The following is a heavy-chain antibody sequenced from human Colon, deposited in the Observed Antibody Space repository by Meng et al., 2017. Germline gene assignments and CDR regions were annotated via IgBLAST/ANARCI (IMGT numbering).Heavy chain of an antibody. J-gene: IGHJ5*02. Sequence: LQESGPGLGEPSGHLSLPCAVSGASISGDNWWSWVRQTPGKGLEWLGEIFHSGTSNYNPSLKSRVTISVDKSKNQFSLRLSSVTAADTAVYYCARRNSNNWFDPWGQGILVTVSS. V-gene: IGHV4-4*02. D-gene: IGHD2/OR15-2a*01. CDR3: ARRNSNNWFDP. CDR2: IFHSGTS. CDR1: GASISGDNW.